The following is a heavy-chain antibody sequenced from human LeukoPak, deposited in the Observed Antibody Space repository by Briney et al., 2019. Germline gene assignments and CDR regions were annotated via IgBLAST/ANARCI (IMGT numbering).Heavy chain of an antibody. J-gene: IGHJ4*02. D-gene: IGHD4-17*01. CDR3: ARATDYGESISSLYQYFED. V-gene: IGHV3-21*01. Sequence: GGSLRLSCAASEFSVGSNYMTWVRQAPGKGLEWVASISSSSSYTFYADSLKGRITVSRDNARNSVYLKMNSLRVEDTAVYFCARATDYGESISSLYQYFEDWGQGTLVTVSS. CDR1: EFSVGSNY. CDR2: ISSSSSYT.